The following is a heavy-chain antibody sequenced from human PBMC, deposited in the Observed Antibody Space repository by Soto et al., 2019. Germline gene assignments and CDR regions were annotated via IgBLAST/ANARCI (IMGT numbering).Heavy chain of an antibody. CDR1: GFTFSSYA. CDR3: AKHITMVRGVITSFDY. J-gene: IGHJ4*02. V-gene: IGHV3-23*01. Sequence: EVQLLESGGGLVQPGGSLRLSCAASGFTFSSYAMSWVRQAPGKGLEWVSAISGSGGSTYYADSVKGRFTISRDNCKNMLDLQMNSLRAEDTAVYYCAKHITMVRGVITSFDYWGQGTLVTVSS. CDR2: ISGSGGST. D-gene: IGHD3-10*01.